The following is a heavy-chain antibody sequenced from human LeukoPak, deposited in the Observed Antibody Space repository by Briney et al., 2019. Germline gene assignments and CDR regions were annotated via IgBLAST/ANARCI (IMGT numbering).Heavy chain of an antibody. CDR2: IIPIFGTA. J-gene: IGHJ4*02. Sequence: GASVKVSCKASGGTFSSYAISWVRQAPGQGLEWMGGIIPIFGTANHAQKFQGRVTITADESTSTAYMELSSLRSEDTAVYYCARGGIAVAGINFDYWGQGTLVTVSS. D-gene: IGHD6-19*01. CDR3: ARGGIAVAGINFDY. CDR1: GGTFSSYA. V-gene: IGHV1-69*13.